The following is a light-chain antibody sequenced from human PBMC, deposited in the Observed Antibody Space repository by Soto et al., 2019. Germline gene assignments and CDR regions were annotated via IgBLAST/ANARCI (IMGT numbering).Light chain of an antibody. Sequence: QSVLTQPASVSGSPGQSITISCSGTSSDIGSYNHVAWYQQFPGKSPKLMIYAVSDRPSRVSDRFSGSKSGITASLTISELQTEDEADYYCISYTDRQSYLFGTGTKVTVL. J-gene: IGLJ1*01. CDR2: AVS. CDR3: ISYTDRQSYL. V-gene: IGLV2-14*03. CDR1: SSDIGSYNH.